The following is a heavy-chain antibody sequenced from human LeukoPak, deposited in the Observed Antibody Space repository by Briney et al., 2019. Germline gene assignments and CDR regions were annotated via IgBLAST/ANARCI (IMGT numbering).Heavy chain of an antibody. J-gene: IGHJ4*02. Sequence: PGGSLRLSCAASGFXFSNYAMSWVRQAPGKGLEWVSTISGSGGSIYYADSVKGRFTISRDSSKNTLYLQMNSLRAEDTAVYYCAKERTSGYYFFDYWGQGTLVTVST. CDR1: GFXFSNYA. CDR3: AKERTSGYYFFDY. V-gene: IGHV3-23*01. CDR2: ISGSGGSI. D-gene: IGHD3-3*01.